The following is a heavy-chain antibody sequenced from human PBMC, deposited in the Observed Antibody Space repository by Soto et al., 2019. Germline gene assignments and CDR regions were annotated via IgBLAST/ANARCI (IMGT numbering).Heavy chain of an antibody. CDR3: VSASGYRIEAPFDY. V-gene: IGHV3-23*01. D-gene: IGHD5-12*01. Sequence: GGSLRLTCAASGFTFSSYAMSWVRQAPGKGLEWVSAISGSGGSTYYADSVKGRFTISRDNSKNTLYLQMNSLRAEDTAVYYCVSASGYRIEAPFDYWGQGTLVTVSS. J-gene: IGHJ4*02. CDR2: ISGSGGST. CDR1: GFTFSSYA.